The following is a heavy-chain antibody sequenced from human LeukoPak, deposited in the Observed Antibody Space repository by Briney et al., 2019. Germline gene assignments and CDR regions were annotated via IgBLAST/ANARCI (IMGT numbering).Heavy chain of an antibody. CDR1: GYSFTSYW. CDR2: IYPGDSDT. CDR3: ARHADPWFGELLLSWFDP. Sequence: GESLKISCKGSGYSFTSYWIGWVRQMPGKGLEWMGIIYPGDSDTRYSPSFQGQVTISADKSISTAYLQWSSLKASDTATYYCARHADPWFGELLLSWFDPWGQGTLVTVSS. J-gene: IGHJ5*02. V-gene: IGHV5-51*01. D-gene: IGHD3-10*01.